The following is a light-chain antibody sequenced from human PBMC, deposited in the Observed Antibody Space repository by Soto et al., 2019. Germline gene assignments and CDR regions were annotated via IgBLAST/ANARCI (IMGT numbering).Light chain of an antibody. CDR2: RAS. J-gene: IGKJ3*01. CDR3: QQYNNWPSFT. V-gene: IGKV3-15*01. CDR1: QSVSSN. Sequence: EIVMTQSPATLSVSPGERATLSCRASQSVSSNLAWYQQKPGQAPRLLIYRASTRATGIPARFSGSGSGTEFSLTVSSLQSEDFAVYYCQQYNNWPSFTFGPGTKVDVK.